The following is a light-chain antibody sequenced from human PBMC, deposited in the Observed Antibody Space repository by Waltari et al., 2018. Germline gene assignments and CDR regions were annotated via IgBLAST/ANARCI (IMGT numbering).Light chain of an antibody. V-gene: IGLV1-44*01. J-gene: IGLJ3*02. CDR2: NNN. CDR1: SSNIGSNT. CDR3: AAWDDSLNGHWV. Sequence: QSVLTQPPSASGTPGQRVTIPCSGSSSNIGSNTVNWSQQLPGTAPKLLIYNNNQRPSGVPDRFSGSKSGTSASLGISGLQSEDEADYYCAAWDDSLNGHWVFGGGTKLTVL.